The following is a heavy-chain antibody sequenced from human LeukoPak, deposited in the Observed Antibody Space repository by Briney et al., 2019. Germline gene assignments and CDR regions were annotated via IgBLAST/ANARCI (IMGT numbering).Heavy chain of an antibody. CDR3: ARHTTVTTVFDP. CDR1: GGSPSSYY. V-gene: IGHV4-4*07. D-gene: IGHD4-17*01. J-gene: IGHJ5*02. CDR2: IYTSGST. Sequence: SETLSLTCTVSGGSPSSYYWSWIRQPAGKGLEWIGRIYTSGSTNYNPSLKSRVTMSVDTSKNQFSLKLSSVTAADTAVYYCARHTTVTTVFDPWGQGTLVTVSS.